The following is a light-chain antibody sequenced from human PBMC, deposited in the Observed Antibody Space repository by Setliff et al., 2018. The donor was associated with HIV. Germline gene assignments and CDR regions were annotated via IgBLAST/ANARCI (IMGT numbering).Light chain of an antibody. CDR3: SSYVSSNNNYV. CDR1: SSDVGYYHY. V-gene: IGLV2-14*03. CDR2: DVN. J-gene: IGLJ1*01. Sequence: QSVLTQPAFVSGSPGQSITISCSGTSSDVGYYHYVSWYQQHPGKAPKLVIYDVNDRPSGVSDRFSGSKSGNTASLTISGLQPEDEADYYCSSYVSSNNNYVFGTGTKVTVL.